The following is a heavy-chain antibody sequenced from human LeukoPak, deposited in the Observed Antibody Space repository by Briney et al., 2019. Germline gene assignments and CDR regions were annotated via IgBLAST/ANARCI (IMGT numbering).Heavy chain of an antibody. V-gene: IGHV3-48*03. Sequence: GGSLRLSCAASGFTFSSYEMNWVRQAPGKGLEWVSYITSSGSTIYYAGSVKGRFTISRDNAKNSLSLQMNSLRAEDTAVYYCARAGYCSGGSCIRSFDPWGRGTLVTVSS. CDR2: ITSSGSTI. CDR1: GFTFSSYE. J-gene: IGHJ5*02. CDR3: ARAGYCSGGSCIRSFDP. D-gene: IGHD2-15*01.